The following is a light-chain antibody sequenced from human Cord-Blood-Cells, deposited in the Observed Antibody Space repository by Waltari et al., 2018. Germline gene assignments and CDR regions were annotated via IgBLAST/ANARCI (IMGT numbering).Light chain of an antibody. V-gene: IGKV3-20*01. J-gene: IGKJ2*01. CDR1: PSVSSSY. CDR3: QQYGSSPTLKEYT. Sequence: EIVLTQSPGTLSLSPGERATLSCRARPSVSSSYLAWYTQKPGKAPRLLIYGASSRATGIPDRFSGSGSGTDFTLTISRLEPEDFAVYYCQQYGSSPTLKEYTFGQGTKLEIK. CDR2: GAS.